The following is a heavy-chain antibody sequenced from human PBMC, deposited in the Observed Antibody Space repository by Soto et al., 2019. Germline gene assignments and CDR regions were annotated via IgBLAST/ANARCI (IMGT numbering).Heavy chain of an antibody. D-gene: IGHD3-9*01. CDR1: GGSFSGYY. CDR2: INDRGSI. CDR3: ARENDYILTGPPWVWYFDL. V-gene: IGHV4-34*01. J-gene: IGHJ2*01. Sequence: QVQLQQWGAGPLRPLETLSLTCGVSGGSFSGYYWAWIRQSPGKVLEWIGEINDRGSINYNPSLNSRVSISVDTWKNQFSLNPWSVTAADTAVYYCARENDYILTGPPWVWYFDLWGRGTLVTVSS.